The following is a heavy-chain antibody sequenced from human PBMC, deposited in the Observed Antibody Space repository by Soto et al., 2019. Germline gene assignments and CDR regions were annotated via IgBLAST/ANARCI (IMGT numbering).Heavy chain of an antibody. V-gene: IGHV1-18*01. CDR2: ISAYDGNT. D-gene: IGHD3-22*01. CDR3: ARGGYYDSSGSRHYYYYGMNV. J-gene: IGHJ6*02. CDR1: GYTFTSYG. Sequence: GASVKVSCKASGYTFTSYGINWVRQAPGQGLEWLGWISAYDGNTNYAQILQGRVSMTTDTSTNTAYMELRSLRSDDTAMYYCARGGYYDSSGSRHYYYYGMNVWGQGTTVTVS.